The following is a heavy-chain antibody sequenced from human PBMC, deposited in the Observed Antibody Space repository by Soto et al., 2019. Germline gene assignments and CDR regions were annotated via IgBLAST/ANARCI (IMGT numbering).Heavy chain of an antibody. V-gene: IGHV3-53*04. CDR1: GVTVSSNY. Sequence: GGSLRLSCAASGVTVSSNYMSWVRQAPGKGLEWVSVIYSGGSTYYADSVKGRFTISRHNSKNTLYLQMNSLRAEDTAVYYCARVLRLNAFDIWGQGTMVTVSS. D-gene: IGHD3-16*01. J-gene: IGHJ3*02. CDR3: ARVLRLNAFDI. CDR2: IYSGGST.